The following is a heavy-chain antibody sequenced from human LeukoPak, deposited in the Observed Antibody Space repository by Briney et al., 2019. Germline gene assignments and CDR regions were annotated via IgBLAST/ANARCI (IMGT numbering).Heavy chain of an antibody. CDR1: GGSISSYY. V-gene: IGHV4-34*01. CDR2: INHSGST. Sequence: SETLSLTCTVSGGSISSYYWSWIRQPPGKGLEWIGEINHSGSTNYNPSLKSRVTISVDTSKNQFSLKLSSVTAADTAVYYCARVGLPDAFDIWGQGTMVTVSS. CDR3: ARVGLPDAFDI. D-gene: IGHD4-11*01. J-gene: IGHJ3*02.